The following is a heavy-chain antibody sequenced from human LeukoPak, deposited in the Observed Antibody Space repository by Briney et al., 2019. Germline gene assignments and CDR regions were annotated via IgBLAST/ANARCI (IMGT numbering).Heavy chain of an antibody. Sequence: PGGSLRLSCAASGFTFSNFNMNWVRQAPGKGLEWVSCISSSGYSIYYADSVKGRFTISRDNAKNSLYLQMNSLRAEDTAVYYCAREGSSNGFYYFDFWGQGTLVTVSS. J-gene: IGHJ4*02. CDR1: GFTFSNFN. V-gene: IGHV3-21*01. CDR3: AREGSSNGFYYFDF. D-gene: IGHD5-18*01. CDR2: ISSSGYSI.